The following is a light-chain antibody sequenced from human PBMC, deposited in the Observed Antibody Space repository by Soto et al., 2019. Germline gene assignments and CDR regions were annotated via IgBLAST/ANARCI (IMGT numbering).Light chain of an antibody. J-gene: IGLJ1*01. V-gene: IGLV2-14*01. CDR3: SSYTSSSTLYV. CDR2: EVS. Sequence: QSALTQPASVSRSPGQSITISCTGTSSDVGGYNYVSWYQQHPGKAPKLMIYEVSNRPSGVSNRFSGSKSGNTASLTISGLQAEDEADYYCSSYTSSSTLYVFGTGTKLTFL. CDR1: SSDVGGYNY.